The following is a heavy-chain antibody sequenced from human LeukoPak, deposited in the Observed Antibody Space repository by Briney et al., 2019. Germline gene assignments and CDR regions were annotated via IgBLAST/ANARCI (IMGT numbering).Heavy chain of an antibody. CDR3: ARAMYSSSWYVVY. D-gene: IGHD6-13*01. CDR2: INSDGSST. V-gene: IGHV3-74*01. CDR1: GFPFSSYW. J-gene: IGHJ4*02. Sequence: PGTSLRLSRAPSGFPFSSYWMHWVRQAPGKGLVWVSRINSDGSSTSYADSVKGRFTISRDNAKNTLYLQMNSLRAEDTAVYYCARAMYSSSWYVVYWGQGTLVTVSS.